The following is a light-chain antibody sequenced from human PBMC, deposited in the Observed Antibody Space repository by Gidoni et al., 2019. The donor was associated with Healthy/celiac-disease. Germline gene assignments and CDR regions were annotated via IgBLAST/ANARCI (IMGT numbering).Light chain of an antibody. J-gene: IGLJ2*01. CDR3: QAWDSSIVV. Sequence: SYELTQPPSVSVSPGQTASITCSGDKLGDKYACWYQQKPGQSPVLLIYPDRKRPSGIPERFSGSNSGNTATLTIRVTQAMDEADYYCQAWDSSIVVFGGGTKLTVL. V-gene: IGLV3-1*01. CDR2: PDR. CDR1: KLGDKY.